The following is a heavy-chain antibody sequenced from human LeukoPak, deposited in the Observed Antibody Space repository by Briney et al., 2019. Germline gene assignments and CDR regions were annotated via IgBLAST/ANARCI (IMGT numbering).Heavy chain of an antibody. CDR2: INHSGST. D-gene: IGHD6-13*01. V-gene: IGHV4-34*01. CDR3: ASCIAAAGTEARWWFDP. CDR1: GGSFSGYY. Sequence: SETLSLTCAVYGGSFSGYYWSWIRQPPGKGLEWIGEINHSGSTNYNPSLKSRVTISVDTSKNQFSLKLSSVTAADTAVYYCASCIAAAGTEARWWFDPWGQGTLVTVSS. J-gene: IGHJ5*02.